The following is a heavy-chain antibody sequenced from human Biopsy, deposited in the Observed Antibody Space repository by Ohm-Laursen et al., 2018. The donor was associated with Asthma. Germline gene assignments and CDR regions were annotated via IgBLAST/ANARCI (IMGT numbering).Heavy chain of an antibody. Sequence: LSLTCVASRFTYEVHWVRQAPGKGLEWVAVISYDGSSIYYADSVKGRFTISRDNSKNTLSLQMDSLTAEDTAVYYCAREGVAGTHIEDWGQGTLITVSS. CDR2: ISYDGSSI. V-gene: IGHV3-30-3*01. J-gene: IGHJ4*02. D-gene: IGHD6-19*01. CDR3: AREGVAGTHIED. CDR1: RFTYE.